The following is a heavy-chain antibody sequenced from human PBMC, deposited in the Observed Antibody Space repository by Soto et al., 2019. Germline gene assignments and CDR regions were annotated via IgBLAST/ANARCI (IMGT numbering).Heavy chain of an antibody. CDR2: ISDSGGST. J-gene: IGHJ4*02. D-gene: IGHD2-15*01. CDR1: GFIFSNYG. Sequence: EVQFLESGGGLVQPGGSLRLSCAASGFIFSNYGMSWVRQAPGKGLEWVSTISDSGGSTDYADFVKGRFTISRDDSENTVYLQMNSLGAEDTALYYCAKLQFCSRGSCYPGGYWGQGTLVTVSS. CDR3: AKLQFCSRGSCYPGGY. V-gene: IGHV3-23*01.